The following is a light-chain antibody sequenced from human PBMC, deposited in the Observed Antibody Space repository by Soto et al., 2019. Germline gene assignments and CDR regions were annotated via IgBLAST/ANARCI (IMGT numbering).Light chain of an antibody. Sequence: QSVLTQPASVSGSSGQSITISCTGTSSDVGGYNYVSWYQQHPGKAPKFMIYDVSNRPSGVSNRFSGSKSGNTASLTISGLQAEDEADYYCCSYTTSNTRQIVFGTGTQLTVL. CDR2: DVS. CDR3: CSYTTSNTRQIV. V-gene: IGLV2-14*01. J-gene: IGLJ1*01. CDR1: SSDVGGYNY.